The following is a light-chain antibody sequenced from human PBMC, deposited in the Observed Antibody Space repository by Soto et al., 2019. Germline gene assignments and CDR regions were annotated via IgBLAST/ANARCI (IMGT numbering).Light chain of an antibody. Sequence: DILMTQSPSSLSASLGEGVTLTCRASQGISNYLAWYQQKPGQAPTLLIYAASTLPSGVPARFSGSGSGTDFTLTISRLQPEDFAAYYCQKYSSALCTFGQGTKVEIK. V-gene: IGKV1-27*01. J-gene: IGKJ1*01. CDR3: QKYSSALCT. CDR1: QGISNY. CDR2: AAS.